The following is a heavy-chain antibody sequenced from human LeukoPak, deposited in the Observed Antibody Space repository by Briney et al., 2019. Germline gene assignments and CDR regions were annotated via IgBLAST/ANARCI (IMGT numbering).Heavy chain of an antibody. Sequence: SETLSLTCTVSGGSISSSSYYWGWIRQPPGKGLEWIGSIYYSGSTYYNPSLKSRVTISVDTSKNQFSLKLSSVTAADTAVYYCARFDDSSGYFDYWGQGTLVTVSS. CDR3: ARFDDSSGYFDY. CDR1: GGSISSSSYY. D-gene: IGHD3-22*01. J-gene: IGHJ4*02. CDR2: IYYSGST. V-gene: IGHV4-39*07.